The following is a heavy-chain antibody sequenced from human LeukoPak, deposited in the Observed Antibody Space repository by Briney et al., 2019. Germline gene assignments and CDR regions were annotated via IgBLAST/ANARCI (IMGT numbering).Heavy chain of an antibody. V-gene: IGHV3-74*01. CDR1: GFTFSSYA. CDR3: AKDHHGGPSNWFDP. D-gene: IGHD4-23*01. Sequence: GGSLRLSCAASGFTFSSYAMHWVRQAPGKGLVWVSRVKSDGSSTSYADSVKGRFTISRDNARNTLYLQMNSLRAEDTAVYYCAKDHHGGPSNWFDPWGQGTLVTVSS. J-gene: IGHJ5*02. CDR2: VKSDGSST.